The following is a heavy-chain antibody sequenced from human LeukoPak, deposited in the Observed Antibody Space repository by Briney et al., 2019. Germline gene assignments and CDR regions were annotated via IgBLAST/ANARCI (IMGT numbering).Heavy chain of an antibody. Sequence: GGSLRLSCAASGFTFGIYWMNWVRQAPGKGLEWVSYISSSGSTTYYADSVKGRFTISRDNAKNSLYLQMNSLRAEDTAVYYCARAVPGTITNYYYYYMDVWGKGTTVTVSS. D-gene: IGHD4-11*01. J-gene: IGHJ6*03. CDR3: ARAVPGTITNYYYYYMDV. CDR1: GFTFGIYW. V-gene: IGHV3-48*01. CDR2: ISSSGSTT.